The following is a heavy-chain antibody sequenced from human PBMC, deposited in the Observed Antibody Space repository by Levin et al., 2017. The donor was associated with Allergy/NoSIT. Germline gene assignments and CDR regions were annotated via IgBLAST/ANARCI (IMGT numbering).Heavy chain of an antibody. CDR1: GFTFSNSG. D-gene: IGHD4-17*01. CDR3: VRDNYGDYTGTNGAFDI. Sequence: LSLTCAASGFTFSNSGMHWVRQAPGKGLEWVAVIWNDGSKTYYAESVKGRFTISRDSPKNTLYLQMNSLRVEDTALYYCVRDNYGDYTGTNGAFDIWGHGTMVTVSS. J-gene: IGHJ3*02. V-gene: IGHV3-33*01. CDR2: IWNDGSKT.